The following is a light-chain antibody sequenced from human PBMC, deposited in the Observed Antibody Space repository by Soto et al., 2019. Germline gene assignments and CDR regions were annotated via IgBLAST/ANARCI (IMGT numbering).Light chain of an antibody. CDR1: SRDVGGYNY. CDR3: SSYTTSSTMI. V-gene: IGLV2-14*01. CDR2: EVS. Sequence: QSALTQPASVSGSPGQSITISCTGTSRDVGGYNYVSWYQQHPGKAPKLMIYEVSDRPSGISNRFSGSKSGNTASLTISGLQADDEDYYYCSSYTTSSTMIFGGGTKLTVL. J-gene: IGLJ2*01.